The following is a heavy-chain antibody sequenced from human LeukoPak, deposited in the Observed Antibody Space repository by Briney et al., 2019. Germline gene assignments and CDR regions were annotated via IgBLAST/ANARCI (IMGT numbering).Heavy chain of an antibody. V-gene: IGHV3-7*01. J-gene: IGHJ3*02. D-gene: IGHD3-3*01. CDR2: IKQDGSEK. CDR3: ARDVRADFWSGYPNHAFDI. CDR1: GFTFSSHW. Sequence: GGSLRLSCAASGFTFSSHWMSWVRQAPGKGLEWVANIKQDGSEKYYVDSVKGRFTISRDNAKNSLYLQMNSLRAEDTAVYYCARDVRADFWSGYPNHAFDIWGQGTLVTVSS.